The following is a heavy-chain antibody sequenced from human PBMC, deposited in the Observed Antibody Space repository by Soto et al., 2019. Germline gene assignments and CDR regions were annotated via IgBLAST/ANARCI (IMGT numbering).Heavy chain of an antibody. CDR1: GGSISSGGYY. CDR2: IYYSGST. D-gene: IGHD3-3*01. V-gene: IGHV4-31*03. Sequence: QVQLQESGPGLVKPSQTLSLTCTVSGGSISSGGYYWSRLRQHPGKGLEWIGYIYYSGSTYYNPSLKSRVTISVDTSKNQFSLKLSSVTAADTAVYYCARSYYAFWSGYYSDYYYGMDVWGQGTTVTVSS. J-gene: IGHJ6*02. CDR3: ARSYYAFWSGYYSDYYYGMDV.